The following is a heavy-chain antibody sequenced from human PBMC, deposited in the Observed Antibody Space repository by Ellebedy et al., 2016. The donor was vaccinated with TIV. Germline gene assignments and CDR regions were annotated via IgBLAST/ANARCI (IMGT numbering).Heavy chain of an antibody. CDR1: GFSVSDHY. Sequence: GESLKISCAASGFSVSDHYMSWVRQAPGKGLQWVSVLYSGGATQYAASVRGRWTISSDRSKNTLHLQMSALRAEDTAIYYCARGTTSTTGAFDIWGQGTMVTVSS. D-gene: IGHD1-1*01. CDR3: ARGTTSTTGAFDI. CDR2: LYSGGAT. J-gene: IGHJ3*02. V-gene: IGHV3-53*01.